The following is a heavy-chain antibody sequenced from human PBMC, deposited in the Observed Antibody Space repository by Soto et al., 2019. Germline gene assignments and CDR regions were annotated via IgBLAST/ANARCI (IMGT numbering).Heavy chain of an antibody. D-gene: IGHD3-16*02. J-gene: IGHJ6*02. Sequence: SETRSRTCPFSSGSISSSRYYWGWSRQPPGKGLEWIGSIYYSGSTYYNPSLKSRVTISVDTSKNQFSLELSSVTAADTAVYSCARLGYRAYRSRYYYGMDVWGQGTTVTVSS. CDR3: ARLGYRAYRSRYYYGMDV. CDR1: SGSISSSRYY. V-gene: IGHV4-39*01. CDR2: IYYSGST.